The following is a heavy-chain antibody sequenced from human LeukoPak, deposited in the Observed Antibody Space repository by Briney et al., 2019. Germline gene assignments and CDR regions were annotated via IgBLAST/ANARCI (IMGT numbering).Heavy chain of an antibody. CDR3: ARQPYMLGAYYFDY. CDR1: GASMKSYY. V-gene: IGHV4-59*08. D-gene: IGHD1-26*01. CDR2: IFYSGDT. Sequence: WETLSLTCTVSGASMKSYYWSWIRQPPGKGLEWIGYIFYSGDTNYNPSLKSRVTLSVDTSKNQFPLNLRSVTAADTAVYYCARQPYMLGAYYFDYWAQGTLVTVSS. J-gene: IGHJ4*02.